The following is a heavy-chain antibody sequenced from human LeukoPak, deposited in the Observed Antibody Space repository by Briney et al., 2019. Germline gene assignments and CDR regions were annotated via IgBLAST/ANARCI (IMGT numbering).Heavy chain of an antibody. J-gene: IGHJ4*02. D-gene: IGHD3-22*01. Sequence: PSETLSLTCTVSGGSISSYYWSWIRQPPGKGLEWIGYIYYGGSTNYNPSLKSRVTISVDTSKNQFSLKLSSVTAADTAVYYCARVHDSSGYSFDYWGQGTLVTVSS. CDR1: GGSISSYY. CDR3: ARVHDSSGYSFDY. V-gene: IGHV4-59*01. CDR2: IYYGGST.